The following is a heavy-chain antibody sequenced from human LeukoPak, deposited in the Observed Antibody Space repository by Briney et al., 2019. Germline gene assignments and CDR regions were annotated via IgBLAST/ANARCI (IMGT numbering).Heavy chain of an antibody. D-gene: IGHD3-22*01. V-gene: IGHV4-31*03. J-gene: IGHJ3*02. CDR1: GGSISSGGYY. CDR2: IYYSGST. Sequence: SETLSLTCTVSGGSISSGGYYWNWIRQHPGKGLEWIGYIYYSGSTYYNPSLKSRVTISVDTSKNQFSLKLSSVTAADTAVYYCASYDSSGYYYRLDAFDIWGQGTMVTVSS. CDR3: ASYDSSGYYYRLDAFDI.